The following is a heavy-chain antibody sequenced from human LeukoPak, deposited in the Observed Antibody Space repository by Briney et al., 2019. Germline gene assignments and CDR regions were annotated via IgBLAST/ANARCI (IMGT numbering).Heavy chain of an antibody. CDR2: IRYDGSNK. Sequence: PGGSLRLSCAASGFTFSSYGMHWVRQAPGKGLEWVAFIRYDGSNKYYADSVKGRFTISRDNSKNTLYLQMNSLRADDTAVYYCARDRGSSGWYSAWFDPWGQGTLVTVSS. D-gene: IGHD6-19*01. J-gene: IGHJ5*02. CDR1: GFTFSSYG. V-gene: IGHV3-30*02. CDR3: ARDRGSSGWYSAWFDP.